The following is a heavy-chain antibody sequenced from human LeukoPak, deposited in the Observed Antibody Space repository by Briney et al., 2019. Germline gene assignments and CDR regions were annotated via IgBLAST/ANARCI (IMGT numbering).Heavy chain of an antibody. CDR3: AKDLGYGSGSPDY. Sequence: GGSLRLSCAASGFTFSSYAVSWVRQAPGKGLEWVSAISGSGGSTYYADSVKGRFTISRDNSKNTLYLQMNSLRAEDTAVYYCAKDLGYGSGSPDYWGQGTLVTVSS. CDR1: GFTFSSYA. J-gene: IGHJ4*02. CDR2: ISGSGGST. D-gene: IGHD3-10*01. V-gene: IGHV3-23*01.